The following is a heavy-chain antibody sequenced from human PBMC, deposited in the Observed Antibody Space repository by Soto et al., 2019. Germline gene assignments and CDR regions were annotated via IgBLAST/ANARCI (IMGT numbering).Heavy chain of an antibody. J-gene: IGHJ6*02. CDR3: AADRHGDYVGVTYYYNCIDV. V-gene: IGHV1-58*01. CDR1: GFTFTSSA. CDR2: IVVGSGNT. D-gene: IGHD4-17*01. Sequence: SVKVSCKASGFTFTSSAVQWVRQARGQRLEWIGWIVVGSGNTNYAQKFQERVTITRDMSTSTAYMELSSLRSEDTAVYYCAADRHGDYVGVTYYYNCIDVWDQGTTVTVSS.